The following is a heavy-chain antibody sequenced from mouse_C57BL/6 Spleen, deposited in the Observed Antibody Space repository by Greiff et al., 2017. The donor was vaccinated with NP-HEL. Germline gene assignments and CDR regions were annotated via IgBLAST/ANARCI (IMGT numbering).Heavy chain of an antibody. CDR2: IIPSNGGT. J-gene: IGHJ3*01. CDR3: ASYYYYGISPFAD. CDR1: GYTFTSYW. D-gene: IGHD1-1*01. Sequence: VQLQQPGTELVKPGASVKLSCKASGYTFTSYWMHWVKQRPGQGLEWIGNIIPSNGGTNYNAKFKSKATLTVDKSSSTAYMQLSSLTSEDSAVYYCASYYYYGISPFADWGKGTLVTVSA. V-gene: IGHV1-53*01.